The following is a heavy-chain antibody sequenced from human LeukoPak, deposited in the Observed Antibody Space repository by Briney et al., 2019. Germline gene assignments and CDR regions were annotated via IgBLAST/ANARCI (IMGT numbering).Heavy chain of an antibody. CDR2: IDPSDSYT. V-gene: IGHV5-10-1*01. Sequence: GESLVISWQGSGYIFTSYWISWVRQVPGKGLEWMGRIDPSDSYTNYSPSFQGHVTISADKSINTAYLQWSSLKASDTAMYYCARRSGFHDYWGQGTLVTVSS. J-gene: IGHJ4*02. CDR1: GYIFTSYW. D-gene: IGHD2-15*01. CDR3: ARRSGFHDY.